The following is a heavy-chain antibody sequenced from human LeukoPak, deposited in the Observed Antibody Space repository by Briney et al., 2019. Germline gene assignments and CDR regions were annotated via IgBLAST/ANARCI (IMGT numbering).Heavy chain of an antibody. CDR1: GFTFSSYA. Sequence: GGSLRLSCAASGFTFSSYAMTWVRQTPGKGLEWASAISGSGGSTYYADSVKGRFTISRDSSKNTLYLQMNSLRAEDTAVYYCAKVAVAGTSYYYYYMDVWGKGTTVTVSS. J-gene: IGHJ6*03. D-gene: IGHD6-19*01. CDR2: ISGSGGST. V-gene: IGHV3-23*01. CDR3: AKVAVAGTSYYYYYMDV.